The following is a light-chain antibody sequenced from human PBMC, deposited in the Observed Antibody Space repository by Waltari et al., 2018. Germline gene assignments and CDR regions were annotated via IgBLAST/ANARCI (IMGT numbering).Light chain of an antibody. Sequence: QSALTQPASVSGSPGQSITISCTGTSRDVGGHNSASWYQQHPAKAPNLMIYEVSNRPSGISNRFSGSKSGNTASLTISGLQAEDEADYYCCSYTSRKTRLFGGGTKVTVL. CDR1: SRDVGGHNS. CDR2: EVS. CDR3: CSYTSRKTRL. V-gene: IGLV2-14*01. J-gene: IGLJ2*01.